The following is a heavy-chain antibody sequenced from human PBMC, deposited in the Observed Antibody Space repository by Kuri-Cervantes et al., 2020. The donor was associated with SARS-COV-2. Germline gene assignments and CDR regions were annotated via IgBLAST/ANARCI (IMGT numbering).Heavy chain of an antibody. CDR3: ARDRYYYMDV. V-gene: IGHV3-33*08. CDR1: GFTFSSYG. CDR2: IWYGGSNK. J-gene: IGHJ6*03. Sequence: LSLTCAASGFTFSSYGMHWVRQAPGKGLEWVAVIWYGGSNKYYADSAKGRFTTSRDNSKNTLYLQMNSLRAEDMAVYYCARDRYYYMDVWGKGTTVTVSS.